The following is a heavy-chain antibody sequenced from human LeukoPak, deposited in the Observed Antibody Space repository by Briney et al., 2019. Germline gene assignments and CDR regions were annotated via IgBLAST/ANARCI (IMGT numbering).Heavy chain of an antibody. CDR3: AKSHSVAQRGYFDY. CDR2: ISDSGGST. CDR1: RFTFSTDA. V-gene: IGHV3-23*01. Sequence: TGGSLRLSCAASRFTFSTDAMSWGRPAPGKGLGWLSTISDSGGSTYYADSVKGRVTISRDNSKNTLYLQMNSLRAEDTAVYYCAKSHSVAQRGYFDYWGQGTLVTVSS. J-gene: IGHJ4*02. D-gene: IGHD2-15*01.